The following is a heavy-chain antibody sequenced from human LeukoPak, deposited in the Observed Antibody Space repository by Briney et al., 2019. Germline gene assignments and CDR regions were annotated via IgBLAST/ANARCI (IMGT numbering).Heavy chain of an antibody. Sequence: ASVKVSCKASGYTFTSYDINWVRQASGQGLEWMGWMNPTSGHTGYAQNFQGRVTMTRDTSISTAYMELNSLTSEDTAVYYCARSPVGVRKKHDFWGQGTLVIVSS. J-gene: IGHJ4*02. CDR3: ARSPVGVRKKHDF. CDR2: MNPTSGHT. V-gene: IGHV1-8*01. D-gene: IGHD3-10*01. CDR1: GYTFTSYD.